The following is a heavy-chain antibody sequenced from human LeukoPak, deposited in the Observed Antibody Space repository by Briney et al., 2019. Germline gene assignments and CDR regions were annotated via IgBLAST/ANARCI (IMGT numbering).Heavy chain of an antibody. CDR3: VGTGTSDPVDI. J-gene: IGHJ3*02. CDR1: GYTFTSYH. V-gene: IGHV1-69*06. D-gene: IGHD2-8*02. Sequence: ASVKVSCKASGYTFTSYHMHWVRQAPGQGLEWMGVIIPFTGTTHYAQKFQGRVTITADKSTGTAYMEMSGLRSEDTAVFYCVGTGTSDPVDIWGQGTKVIVSS. CDR2: IIPFTGTT.